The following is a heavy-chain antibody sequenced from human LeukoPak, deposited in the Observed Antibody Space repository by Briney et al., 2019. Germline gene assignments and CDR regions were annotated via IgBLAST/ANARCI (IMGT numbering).Heavy chain of an antibody. CDR1: GFTFSSYG. CDR3: AKVLYDFWSGYFHHYFDY. J-gene: IGHJ4*02. CDR2: IRYDGSNK. Sequence: PGGSLRLSCAASGFTFSSYGMHWVRQAPGKGLEGVAFIRYDGSNKYYADSVKGRFTISRDNSKNTLYLQMNSLRAEDTAVYYCAKVLYDFWSGYFHHYFDYWGQGTLVTVSS. V-gene: IGHV3-30*02. D-gene: IGHD3-3*01.